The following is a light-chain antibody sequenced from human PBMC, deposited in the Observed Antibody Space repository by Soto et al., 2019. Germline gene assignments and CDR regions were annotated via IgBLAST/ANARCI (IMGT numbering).Light chain of an antibody. J-gene: IGKJ2*01. CDR3: QQRSNWPGT. CDR1: RSVSSY. V-gene: IGKV3-11*01. CDR2: DAS. Sequence: EIVLTQSPATLSLSPGERATLSCRASRSVSSYLAWYQQKPGQAPRLLIYDASNRATGIPARFSGSGSGTDFTLTISSLEPEDFAVYYCQQRSNWPGTFGQGTKLEIK.